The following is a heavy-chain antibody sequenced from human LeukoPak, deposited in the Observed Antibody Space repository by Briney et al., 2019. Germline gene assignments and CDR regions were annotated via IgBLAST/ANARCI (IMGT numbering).Heavy chain of an antibody. CDR1: GGSISSYY. Sequence: SQTLSLTCTVSGGSISSYYWSWIRQPPGKGLEWIGYIYYSGSTNYNPSLKSRVTISVDTSKNQFSLKLSSVTVADTAVYYCASAAALRAFDIWGQGTMVTVSS. CDR3: ASAAALRAFDI. V-gene: IGHV4-59*01. J-gene: IGHJ3*02. D-gene: IGHD6-13*01. CDR2: IYYSGST.